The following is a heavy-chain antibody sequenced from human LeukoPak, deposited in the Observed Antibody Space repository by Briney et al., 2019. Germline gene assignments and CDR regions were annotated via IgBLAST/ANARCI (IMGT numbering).Heavy chain of an antibody. CDR1: GYTFTSYG. Sequence: ASVKVSCKASGYTFTSYGISWVRQAPGQGLEWMGWISAYNGNTNYAQKLQGRVTMTTDTSTSTAYMELRSLRSDDTAVYYCANAKAKGGYCSSTSCAPWFDPWGQGTLVTVSS. CDR2: ISAYNGNT. CDR3: ANAKAKGGYCSSTSCAPWFDP. J-gene: IGHJ5*02. D-gene: IGHD2-2*01. V-gene: IGHV1-18*01.